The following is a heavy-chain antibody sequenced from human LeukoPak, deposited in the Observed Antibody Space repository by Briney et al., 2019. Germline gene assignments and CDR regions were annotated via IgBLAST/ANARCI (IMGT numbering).Heavy chain of an antibody. CDR2: MNPNSGNS. J-gene: IGHJ6*02. CDR3: ARVTRYYCGVDV. Sequence: ASVKGSCKASGYSFISFDINWVRQASGQGLEWMGWMNPNSGNSGCAQKFQGRVTMTRNTSINTAYMELSSLRYEDTAVYYRARVTRYYCGVDVWGQGTTVAVSS. CDR1: GYSFISFD. V-gene: IGHV1-8*01.